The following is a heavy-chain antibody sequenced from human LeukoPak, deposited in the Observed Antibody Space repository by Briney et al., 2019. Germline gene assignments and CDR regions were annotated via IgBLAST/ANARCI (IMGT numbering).Heavy chain of an antibody. CDR3: AREEGVDGTSGINN. CDR2: IWYNGNT. V-gene: IGHV3-33*01. J-gene: IGHJ4*02. Sequence: PGRSLRLSCAASGFTFSTYGMHWVRQAPGKGLEWVSDIWYNGNTYYADSVKGRFTIPRDNSKSTLYLQMNSLRAEDTAVYYCAREEGVDGTSGINNWGQGTLVIVSS. D-gene: IGHD4-23*01. CDR1: GFTFSTYG.